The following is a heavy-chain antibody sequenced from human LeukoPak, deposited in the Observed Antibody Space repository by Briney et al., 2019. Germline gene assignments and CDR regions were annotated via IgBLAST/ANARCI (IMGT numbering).Heavy chain of an antibody. J-gene: IGHJ3*02. CDR1: GFTFSSHW. CDR2: IKEDGSQK. CDR3: ARKGVGAAFDI. D-gene: IGHD3-16*01. V-gene: IGHV3-7*01. Sequence: PGGSLRLSCAASGFTFSSHWMSWVRQAPGKGLEWVATIKEDGSQKYYVDSVRGRFTISRDNAKNSLFLQMNSLRVEDTAVYYCARKGVGAAFDIWGQGTMVTVSS.